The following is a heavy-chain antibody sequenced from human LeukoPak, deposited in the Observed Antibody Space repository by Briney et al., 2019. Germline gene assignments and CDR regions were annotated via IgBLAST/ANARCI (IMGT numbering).Heavy chain of an antibody. CDR3: AREGYYYDSSGYYYRTGWLDP. CDR2: IYTTGST. V-gene: IGHV4-4*07. J-gene: IGHJ5*02. Sequence: SETLSLTCTVSGGSISNYYWSWIRQPAGKGLEWIGRIYTTGSTNYNPSLKSRVTISVDTSKNQFSLKLSSLTAADTAVYYCAREGYYYDSSGYYYRTGWLDPWAREPWSPSPQ. CDR1: GGSISNYY. D-gene: IGHD3-22*01.